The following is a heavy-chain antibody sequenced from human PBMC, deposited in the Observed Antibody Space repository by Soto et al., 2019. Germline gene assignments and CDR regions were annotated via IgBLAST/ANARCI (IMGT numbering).Heavy chain of an antibody. CDR1: GGSISSGGYY. CDR2: IYYSGST. J-gene: IGHJ5*02. CDR3: AASSSWAHNWFDP. Sequence: QVQLQESGPGLVKPSQTLSLTCTVSGGSISSGGYYWSWIRQHPGKGLEWIGYIYYSGSTYYNPACMSRVTISVDTSKNQFSLKLSSVTAADTAVYYCAASSSWAHNWFDPWGQGTLVTVSS. V-gene: IGHV4-31*03. D-gene: IGHD6-13*01.